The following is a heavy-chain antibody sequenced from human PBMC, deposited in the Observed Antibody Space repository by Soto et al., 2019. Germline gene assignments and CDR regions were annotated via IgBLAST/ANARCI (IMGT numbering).Heavy chain of an antibody. CDR1: GVTFSSYA. V-gene: IGHV3-23*01. J-gene: IGHJ4*02. CDR2: VSIGGST. CDR3: AKRRGAGGHFNY. Sequence: DVQLLESGGGLVQPEGSLRLSCAASGVTFSSYAMGWVRQGPGKGLVWVAVVSIGGSTHYADSVRGRFTFSRDNSKNTLSLQTNSLTAEDTAVYFCAKRRGAGGHFNYWGQGALVSVSS. D-gene: IGHD2-15*01.